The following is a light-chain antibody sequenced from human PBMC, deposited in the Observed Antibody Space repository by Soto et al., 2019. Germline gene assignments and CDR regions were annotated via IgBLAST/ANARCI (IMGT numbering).Light chain of an antibody. Sequence: TQSPATLSLSPGERATLSFMASQSVSSYLAWCQQKPGQAPRLLIYGASTRATGIPARFSGSGSGTEFTLTISSLQSEDFALYYCQQYNNWPLTFGGGTKVDIK. CDR2: GAS. V-gene: IGKV3-15*01. J-gene: IGKJ4*01. CDR1: QSVSSY. CDR3: QQYNNWPLT.